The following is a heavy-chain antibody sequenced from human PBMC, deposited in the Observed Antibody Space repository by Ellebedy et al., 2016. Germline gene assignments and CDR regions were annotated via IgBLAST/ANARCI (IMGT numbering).Heavy chain of an antibody. V-gene: IGHV3-48*01. Sequence: GESLKISCAASGFTFSSYSMNWVRQAPGKGLEWVSYISSSSSTIYYADSVKGRFTISRDNAKNSLYLQMNSLRAEDTAVYYCAREEGYGGPDYWGQGTLVTVSS. J-gene: IGHJ4*02. CDR1: GFTFSSYS. CDR3: AREEGYGGPDY. CDR2: ISSSSSTI. D-gene: IGHD4-23*01.